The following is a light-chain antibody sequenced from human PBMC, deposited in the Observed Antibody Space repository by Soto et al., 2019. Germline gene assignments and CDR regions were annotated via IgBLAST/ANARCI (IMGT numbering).Light chain of an antibody. CDR3: SSYTSSSTLWV. J-gene: IGLJ3*02. CDR2: EVS. V-gene: IGLV2-14*01. Sequence: QSVLTQPASVSGSPGQSITISCTGTSSDVGGYDYVSWYQLHPGKAPKLMVFEVSNRPSGVSNRFSGSKSGNTASLTISGLQAEDEADYYCSSYTSSSTLWVFGGGTQLTVL. CDR1: SSDVGGYDY.